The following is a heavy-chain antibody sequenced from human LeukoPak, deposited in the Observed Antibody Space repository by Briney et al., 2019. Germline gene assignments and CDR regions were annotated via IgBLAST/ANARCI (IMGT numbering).Heavy chain of an antibody. Sequence: PGGSLRLSCVGSGFNVTTNTMYWVRQAPGKGLECVSTFLAGGLLDYADSVRDRFTISRDTSKNTLYLQMNSLSAEDTAVYYCGRRFCNSCPLDFWGQGTLVTVSS. J-gene: IGHJ4*02. V-gene: IGHV3-66*04. D-gene: IGHD2-21*01. CDR1: GFNVTTNT. CDR3: GRRFCNSCPLDF. CDR2: FLAGGLL.